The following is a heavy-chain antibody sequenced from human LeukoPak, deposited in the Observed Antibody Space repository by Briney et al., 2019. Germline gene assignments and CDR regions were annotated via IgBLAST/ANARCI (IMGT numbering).Heavy chain of an antibody. CDR3: ARRITMVRGVISPDNWFDP. Sequence: GESLKISCKGSGYSFTSYWIGWVRQMPGKGLEWMGIIYPGDSDTRYSPSFQGQVTISADKSISTAHLQWSSLKASDTAMYYCARRITMVRGVISPDNWFDPWGQGTLVTVSS. CDR2: IYPGDSDT. CDR1: GYSFTSYW. V-gene: IGHV5-51*01. D-gene: IGHD3-10*01. J-gene: IGHJ5*02.